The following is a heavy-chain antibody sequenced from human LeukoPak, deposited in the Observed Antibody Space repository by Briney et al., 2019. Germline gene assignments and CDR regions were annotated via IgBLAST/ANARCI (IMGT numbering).Heavy chain of an antibody. V-gene: IGHV1-8*03. Sequence: ASVKVSCKASGYTFTSYDINWVRQATGQGLEWMGWMNPNSGNTGYAQKFQGRVTITRNTSISTAYMELSSLRSEDTAVYYCAGKEYSSSYYYYYYYMDVWGKGTTVTVSS. CDR3: AGKEYSSSYYYYYYYMDV. D-gene: IGHD6-6*01. CDR2: MNPNSGNT. CDR1: GYTFTSYD. J-gene: IGHJ6*03.